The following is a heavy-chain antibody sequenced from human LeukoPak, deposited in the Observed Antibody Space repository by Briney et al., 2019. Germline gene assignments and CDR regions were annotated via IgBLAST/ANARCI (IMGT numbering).Heavy chain of an antibody. CDR3: AKDPIPYYYGSGSSYFDY. D-gene: IGHD3-10*01. J-gene: IGHJ4*02. CDR2: IKQDGSEK. Sequence: GGSLRLSCAASGFTFDTYWMSWIRQAPGKGLEWVANIKQDGSEKDYVDSVKGRFTISRDNAKNSLYLQMNSLRAEDTGVYYCAKDPIPYYYGSGSSYFDYWGQGTLVTVSS. V-gene: IGHV3-7*01. CDR1: GFTFDTYW.